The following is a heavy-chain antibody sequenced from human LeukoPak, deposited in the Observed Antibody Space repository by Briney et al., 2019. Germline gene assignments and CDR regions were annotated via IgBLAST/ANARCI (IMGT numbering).Heavy chain of an antibody. CDR3: ARLPGYCSGGSCYYYFDY. CDR2: INPNSGGT. D-gene: IGHD2-15*01. Sequence: ASVKVSCKAPGYTFTGYYMHWVRQAPGQGLEWMGRINPNSGGTNYAEKFQGRVTMTRDTPISTAYMELSRLRSDNTAVYYCARLPGYCSGGSCYYYFDYWGQRTLVTVSS. V-gene: IGHV1-2*06. CDR1: GYTFTGYY. J-gene: IGHJ4*02.